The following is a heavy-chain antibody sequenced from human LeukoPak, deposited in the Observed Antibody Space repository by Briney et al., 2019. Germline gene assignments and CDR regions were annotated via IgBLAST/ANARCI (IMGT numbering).Heavy chain of an antibody. CDR1: GYTLTELS. D-gene: IGHD4-17*01. V-gene: IGHV1-24*01. CDR2: FYPEDGET. J-gene: IGHJ4*02. Sequence: ASVKASCKVSGYTLTELSMHWVRQAPGKGLEWMGGFYPEDGETIYAQKFQGRVTMTEDTSTDTAYMELSSLRSEDTAVYYCATAPRQDYDPPRSNQLDYWGQGTLVTVSS. CDR3: ATAPRQDYDPPRSNQLDY.